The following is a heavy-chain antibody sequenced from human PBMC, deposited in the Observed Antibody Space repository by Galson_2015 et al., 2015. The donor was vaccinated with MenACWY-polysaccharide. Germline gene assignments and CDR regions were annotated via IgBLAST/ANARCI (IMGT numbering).Heavy chain of an antibody. V-gene: IGHV3-21*01. Sequence: SLRLSCAGFGFIFSTSGMSWVRQAPGKGLEWVSSITSSSTDIYYADSLKGRFTISRDDSKNSLYLQMNSLRVEGTAVYYCATDGFGWSRVKWGQGTLVTVSA. CDR3: ATDGFGWSRVK. CDR2: ITSSSTDI. CDR1: GFIFSTSG. J-gene: IGHJ4*02. D-gene: IGHD6-19*01.